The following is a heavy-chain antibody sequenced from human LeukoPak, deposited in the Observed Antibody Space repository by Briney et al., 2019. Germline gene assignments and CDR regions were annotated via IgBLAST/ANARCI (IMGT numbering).Heavy chain of an antibody. CDR1: GFTFDDYA. CDR3: ARDLDCNGKTCYELHSN. D-gene: IGHD2-2*01. V-gene: IGHV3-9*01. J-gene: IGHJ4*02. Sequence: GGSLRLSCAASGFTFDDYAMHWVRQAPGKGLEWVSGISWNSGSIGYADSVKGRFTVSRDNARNSLFLQLNSLRAEDTAVYYCARDLDCNGKTCYELHSNWGQGTLVTVSS. CDR2: ISWNSGSI.